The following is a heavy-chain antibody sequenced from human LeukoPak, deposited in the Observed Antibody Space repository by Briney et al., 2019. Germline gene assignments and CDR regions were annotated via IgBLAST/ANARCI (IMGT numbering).Heavy chain of an antibody. CDR2: ISSSGSTK. CDR1: GFSFSDYY. J-gene: IGHJ6*03. CDR3: ARAGELRYMDV. D-gene: IGHD3-16*01. V-gene: IGHV3-11*04. Sequence: SGGSLRLSCAASGFSFSDYYMNWIRQAPGKGPEWISTISSSGSTKYYADSVKGRFTISRDNAKNSLFLQMSSLRADDTAIYYCARAGELRYMDVWGKGTAVTVSS.